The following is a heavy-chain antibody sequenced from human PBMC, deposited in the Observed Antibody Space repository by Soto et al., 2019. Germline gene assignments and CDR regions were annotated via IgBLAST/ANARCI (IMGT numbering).Heavy chain of an antibody. CDR2: INPDTGVT. Sequence: QVQLLQSGAEVKKPGASVRVSCKASGYVFPDYLIHWVRQAPGQGLEWMGWINPDTGVTVYAQNFQGRVTMSSDTPVNSLRMALRRLRSGDTALYYCARSAQYSASLEFDYWGQGTLVAVSS. D-gene: IGHD1-1*01. CDR1: GYVFPDYL. CDR3: ARSAQYSASLEFDY. V-gene: IGHV1-2*02. J-gene: IGHJ4*02.